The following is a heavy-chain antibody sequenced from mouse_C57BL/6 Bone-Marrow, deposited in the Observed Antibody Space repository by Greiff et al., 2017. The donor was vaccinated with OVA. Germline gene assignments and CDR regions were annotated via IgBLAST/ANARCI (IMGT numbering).Heavy chain of an antibody. D-gene: IGHD2-5*01. V-gene: IGHV1-59*01. CDR3: AREEAYYSNYGWYFDV. J-gene: IGHJ1*03. CDR1: GYTFTSYW. CDR2: IDPSDSYT. Sequence: QVQLKQSGAELVRPGTSVKLSCKASGYTFTSYWMHWVKQRPGQGLEWIGVIDPSDSYTNYNQKFKGKATLTVDTSSSTAYMQLSSLTSEDSAVYYCAREEAYYSNYGWYFDVWGTGTTVTVSS.